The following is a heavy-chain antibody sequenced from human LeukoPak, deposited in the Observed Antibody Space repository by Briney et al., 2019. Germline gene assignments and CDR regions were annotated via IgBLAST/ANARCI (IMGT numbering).Heavy chain of an antibody. D-gene: IGHD2-2*01. CDR1: GYSISSGYF. Sequence: TASETLSLTCTVSGYSISSGYFWSWIRQPAGKGLEWIGRIYISGSTNYNPSLKSRVTMSVDTSKNQFSLNLSSVTAADTAVYYCARELGSSTSRPIDYWGQGTLVTVSS. J-gene: IGHJ4*02. CDR3: ARELGSSTSRPIDY. V-gene: IGHV4-4*07. CDR2: IYISGST.